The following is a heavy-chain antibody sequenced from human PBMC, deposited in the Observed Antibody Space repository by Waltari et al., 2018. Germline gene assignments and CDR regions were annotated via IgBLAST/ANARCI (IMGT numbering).Heavy chain of an antibody. CDR1: GFTVSSNY. Sequence: EVQLVESGGGLIQPGGSLRLSCAASGFTVSSNYMSWVRQAPGKGLEWVSVIYSGGSTDYADSVKGRFTISRDNSKNTLYLQMNSLRAEDTAVYYCARGPYYDYVWGSYRSHYYYYGMDVWGQGTTVTVSS. CDR2: IYSGGST. D-gene: IGHD3-16*02. CDR3: ARGPYYDYVWGSYRSHYYYYGMDV. V-gene: IGHV3-53*01. J-gene: IGHJ6*02.